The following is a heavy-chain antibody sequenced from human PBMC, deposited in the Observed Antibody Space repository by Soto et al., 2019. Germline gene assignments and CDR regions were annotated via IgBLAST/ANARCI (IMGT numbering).Heavy chain of an antibody. Sequence: ASVKVSCKASGYTFTSYDINWVRQATGQGLEWMGWMNPNSGNTGYAQKFQGRVTMTRNTSISTAYMELSSLRSEDTAVYYCARGPTDIIMKRNSYYYYDMDVWGQGTTVTVSS. V-gene: IGHV1-8*01. D-gene: IGHD5-18*01. CDR1: GYTFTSYD. J-gene: IGHJ6*02. CDR2: MNPNSGNT. CDR3: ARGPTDIIMKRNSYYYYDMDV.